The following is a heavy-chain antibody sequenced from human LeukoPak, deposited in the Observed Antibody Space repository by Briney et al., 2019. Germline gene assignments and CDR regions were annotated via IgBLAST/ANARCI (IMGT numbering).Heavy chain of an antibody. V-gene: IGHV1-2*02. CDR2: INPNSGGT. CDR1: GYTFTGYY. D-gene: IGHD6-19*01. Sequence: PGASVKVSCKASGYTFTGYYMHWVRQAPGQGLEWMGWINPNSGGTNYAQKFQGRVTMTRDTSISTAYMELSRLRSDDTAVYYCARTYGSRYDAFDIWGQGTMVTVSS. J-gene: IGHJ3*02. CDR3: ARTYGSRYDAFDI.